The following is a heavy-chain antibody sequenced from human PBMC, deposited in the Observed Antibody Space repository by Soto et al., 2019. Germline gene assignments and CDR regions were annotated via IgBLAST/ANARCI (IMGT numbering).Heavy chain of an antibody. Sequence: GGSLRLSCAASGFTFSSYAMRWVRQAPVKGLEWVSAISGSGGSTYYADSVKGRFTISRDNSKNTLYLQMNGLRAEDTAVYYCARRGSGSYYDYWGQGTLVTVS. CDR1: GFTFSSYA. CDR2: ISGSGGST. D-gene: IGHD1-26*01. V-gene: IGHV3-23*01. CDR3: ARRGSGSYYDY. J-gene: IGHJ4*02.